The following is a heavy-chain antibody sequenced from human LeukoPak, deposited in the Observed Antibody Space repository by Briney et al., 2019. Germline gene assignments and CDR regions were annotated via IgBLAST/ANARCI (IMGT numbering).Heavy chain of an antibody. V-gene: IGHV1-2*02. J-gene: IGHJ5*02. CDR2: INPSTGAR. Sequence: ASVKVSCKASGYAFSDIYFNWVRQAPGQGVDGMGWINPSTGARSYSQKFEGRICMETSMDTSFNTVYMELGSLTTDATAVYYCATSSVTHTRDPWGQGTLVTVSS. CDR3: ATSSVTHTRDP. D-gene: IGHD5/OR15-5a*01. CDR1: GYAFSDIY.